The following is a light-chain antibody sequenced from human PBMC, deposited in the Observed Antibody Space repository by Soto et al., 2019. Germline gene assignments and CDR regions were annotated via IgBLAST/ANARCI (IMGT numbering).Light chain of an antibody. CDR2: GAS. CDR3: QQYANWPPDT. Sequence: EVLMTQSPATLSVSPGERATLSCSASQNIRTDLAWYQQKPGQATRLLIYGASTRATGIPARFSGSGAGTDFTLTISSLQSEDFAVYYCQQYANWPPDTFGPGTKVDFK. J-gene: IGKJ3*01. CDR1: QNIRTD. V-gene: IGKV3-15*01.